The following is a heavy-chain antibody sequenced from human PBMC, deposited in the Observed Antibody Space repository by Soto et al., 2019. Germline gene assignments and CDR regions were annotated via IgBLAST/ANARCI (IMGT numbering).Heavy chain of an antibody. CDR3: ANQIRYFDWFFPFDY. V-gene: IGHV3-30-3*01. CDR2: ISYDGSNK. CDR1: GFTFSSYA. Sequence: QVQLVESGGGLVQPGRSLRLSCAASGFTFSSYAMNWVRQAPGKGLEWVAVISYDGSNKYYADSVKGRFTISRDNSKNTVYLQMSSLKTEDTAVYFCANQIRYFDWFFPFDYWGQGTLVTVSS. D-gene: IGHD3-9*01. J-gene: IGHJ4*02.